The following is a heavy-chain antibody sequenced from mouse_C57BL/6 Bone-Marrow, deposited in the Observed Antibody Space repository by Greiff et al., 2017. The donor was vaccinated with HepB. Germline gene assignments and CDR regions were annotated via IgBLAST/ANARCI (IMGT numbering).Heavy chain of an antibody. J-gene: IGHJ2*01. V-gene: IGHV5-6*01. CDR3: ARHDGYYGY. D-gene: IGHD2-3*01. Sequence: EVKLMESGGDLVKPGGSLKLSCAASGFTFSSYGMSWVRQTPDKRLEWVATISSGGSYTYYPDSVKGRFTISRDNAKNTLYLQMSSLKSEDTARYYCARHDGYYGYWGQGTTLTVSS. CDR2: ISSGGSYT. CDR1: GFTFSSYG.